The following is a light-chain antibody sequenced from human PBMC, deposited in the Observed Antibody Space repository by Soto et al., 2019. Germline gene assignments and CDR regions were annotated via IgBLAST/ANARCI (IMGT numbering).Light chain of an antibody. Sequence: DIQMTQSPSSLSASVGDRVTITCRASQGINSYLAWYQQKPGKVPKLLIHAASTLQSGVPSRFSGSGSGTDFTLTIRSLKPEDVATYYCQKYESAPLTFGGGTKVDIK. CDR2: AAS. CDR3: QKYESAPLT. J-gene: IGKJ4*01. CDR1: QGINSY. V-gene: IGKV1-27*01.